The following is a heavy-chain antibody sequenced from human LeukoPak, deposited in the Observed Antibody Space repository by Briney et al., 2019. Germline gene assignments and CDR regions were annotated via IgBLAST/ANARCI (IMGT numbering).Heavy chain of an antibody. D-gene: IGHD7-27*01. J-gene: IGHJ4*02. CDR3: ARGLGITY. Sequence: GGSETLSCAASGFTVSNNYMSWARQAPGKGLEWVSVIYTGGSTYYADSVKGRFTISRDNSKNTLYLQMNSLRAEDTAVYYCARGLGITYWGQGILVTVSS. CDR1: GFTVSNNY. CDR2: IYTGGST. V-gene: IGHV3-66*01.